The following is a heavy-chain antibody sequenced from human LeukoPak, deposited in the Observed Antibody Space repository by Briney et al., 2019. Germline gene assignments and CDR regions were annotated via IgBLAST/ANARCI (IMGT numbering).Heavy chain of an antibody. D-gene: IGHD4-17*01. CDR2: IGVSGGTT. J-gene: IGHJ4*02. Sequence: GGSLRLSCAASGFTFRSYAMTWVRQSPGKGLEWVSAIGVSGGTTYYADSVKGRFTISRDNSKNTLYLQMNSLRAEDTAVYYCSKDRGGTYGDYFDYWGQGTLVTVSS. V-gene: IGHV3-23*01. CDR1: GFTFRSYA. CDR3: SKDRGGTYGDYFDY.